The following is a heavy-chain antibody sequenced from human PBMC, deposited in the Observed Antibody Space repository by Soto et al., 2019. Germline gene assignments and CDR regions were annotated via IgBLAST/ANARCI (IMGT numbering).Heavy chain of an antibody. CDR2: INPDSGGT. J-gene: IGHJ4*02. Sequence: ASVKVSCKASGYMFTGYYMHWVRQAPGQGLEWMGWINPDSGGTNYQQKFQGRVTMTRDTSISTAYLELSSLRSDDTAVYYCTRKVATFNFDCWDQGTRVTVSS. V-gene: IGHV1-2*02. D-gene: IGHD5-12*01. CDR3: TRKVATFNFDC. CDR1: GYMFTGYY.